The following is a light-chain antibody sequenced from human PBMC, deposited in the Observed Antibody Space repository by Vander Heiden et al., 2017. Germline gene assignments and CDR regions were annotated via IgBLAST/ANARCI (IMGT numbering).Light chain of an antibody. CDR2: WAS. CDR1: QSVLYSSNNKNY. Sequence: DIVMTQSPDSLAVSLGERATINCKSSQSVLYSSNNKNYLAWYQQKPGQAPKLLIYWASTRESGVPDRFSGSGSGTDFTLTISSLQAEDGAVYYCQQYYSTLWTFGQGTKVEIK. J-gene: IGKJ1*01. CDR3: QQYYSTLWT. V-gene: IGKV4-1*01.